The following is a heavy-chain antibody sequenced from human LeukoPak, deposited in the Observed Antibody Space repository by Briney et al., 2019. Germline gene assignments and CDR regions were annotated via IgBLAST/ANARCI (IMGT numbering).Heavy chain of an antibody. CDR2: SNTNTGNP. J-gene: IGHJ4*02. Sequence: GASGKVSCKASGYTYTNYAMNWVRQATGQGLELMGWSNTNTGNPTYAQGFIGRFVFSLDTSVSTAYLQISSLKAEDTAVYYCARDPNHYYDSSAYYGDYWGQGTLVTVSS. CDR3: ARDPNHYYDSSAYYGDY. D-gene: IGHD3-22*01. CDR1: GYTYTNYA. V-gene: IGHV7-4-1*02.